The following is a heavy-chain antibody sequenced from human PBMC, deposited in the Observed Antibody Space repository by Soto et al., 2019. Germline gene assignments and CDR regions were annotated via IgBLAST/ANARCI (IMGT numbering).Heavy chain of an antibody. CDR3: ARGGDIVLVPAANYYYYGMDV. CDR2: ISYDGSDK. V-gene: IGHV3-30-3*01. D-gene: IGHD2-2*01. Sequence: GGSLRLSCAASGFTFSSYAMHWVRQAPGKGLEWVALISYDGSDKDYADSVKGRFTISRDNPKNTLYLQMNSLRAEDTAVYYCARGGDIVLVPAANYYYYGMDVWGQGTTVTVSS. J-gene: IGHJ6*02. CDR1: GFTFSSYA.